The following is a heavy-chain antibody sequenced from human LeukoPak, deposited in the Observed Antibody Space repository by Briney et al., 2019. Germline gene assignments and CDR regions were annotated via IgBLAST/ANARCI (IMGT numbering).Heavy chain of an antibody. Sequence: GASVKVSCKASGYTFTSYYMHWVRQAPGQGLEWMGIINPSGGSTSYAQKFQGRVTMTRDTSTSTVYMELSSLRSEDTAVYYCARGSEYDFRSGYPYHYFDYWGQGTLVTVSS. J-gene: IGHJ4*02. V-gene: IGHV1-46*01. CDR2: INPSGGST. CDR1: GYTFTSYY. CDR3: ARGSEYDFRSGYPYHYFDY. D-gene: IGHD3-3*01.